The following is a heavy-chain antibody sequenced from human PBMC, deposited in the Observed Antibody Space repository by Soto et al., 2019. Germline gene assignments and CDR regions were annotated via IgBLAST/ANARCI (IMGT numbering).Heavy chain of an antibody. CDR1: GGSFSGYY. Sequence: PSETLSLTCAVYGGSFSGYYWSWIRQPPGKGLEWIGEINHSGSTNYNPSIKSRVTISVDTSKNQYTLKLSSVTAADTAVYYCARDRHCTNGVCYIKGFDYWGQGTLVTVSS. J-gene: IGHJ4*02. D-gene: IGHD2-8*01. V-gene: IGHV4-34*01. CDR2: INHSGST. CDR3: ARDRHCTNGVCYIKGFDY.